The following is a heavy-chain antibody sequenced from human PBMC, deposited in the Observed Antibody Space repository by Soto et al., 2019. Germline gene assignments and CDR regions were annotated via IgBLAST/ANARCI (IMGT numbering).Heavy chain of an antibody. CDR2: VYQNGNA. Sequence: QLQLQESGSGLVKPSQTLSLTCTVSGASIASGGYCWSWIRQPPGKALEWIGYVYQNGNAYLNPSLKSRVTMSVDKSKNQFSLKLSSVTAADTAVYFCARGGADWSLRNFDVWGRGTLVSVSS. CDR1: GASIASGGYC. D-gene: IGHD3-9*01. CDR3: ARGGADWSLRNFDV. J-gene: IGHJ2*01. V-gene: IGHV4-30-2*01.